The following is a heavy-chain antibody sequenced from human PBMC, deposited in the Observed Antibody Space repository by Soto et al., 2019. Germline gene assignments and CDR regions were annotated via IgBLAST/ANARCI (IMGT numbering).Heavy chain of an antibody. D-gene: IGHD2-21*02. CDR1: GYILSSYN. Sequence: ASVKVSCKASGYILSSYNMHWVRQAPGQGLEWMGIINPSGGRTSYAQKFQDRVTMTRDTSTNTVYMELSSLRSDDTAVYYCARTYCAADCPRRDFAYWGQGTLVTVSS. J-gene: IGHJ4*02. V-gene: IGHV1-46*01. CDR2: INPSGGRT. CDR3: ARTYCAADCPRRDFAY.